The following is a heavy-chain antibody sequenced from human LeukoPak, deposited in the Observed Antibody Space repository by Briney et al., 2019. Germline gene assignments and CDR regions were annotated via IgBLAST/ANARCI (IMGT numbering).Heavy chain of an antibody. CDR1: GLTFSSSW. J-gene: IGHJ4*02. CDR2: INPDGNKK. CDR3: ARDLAYSRLDY. Sequence: GGSLRLSCAVSGLTFSSSWKDWVRQAPGKGLEWVASINPDGNKKYSADSVKGRFTISRDNAENSLYLQMNSLRVEDTAFYYCARDLAYSRLDYWGQGMLVTVSS. V-gene: IGHV3-7*01. D-gene: IGHD5-18*01.